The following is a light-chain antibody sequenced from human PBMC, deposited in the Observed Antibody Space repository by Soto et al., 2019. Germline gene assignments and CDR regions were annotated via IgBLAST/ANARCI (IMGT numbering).Light chain of an antibody. CDR3: QQYNNWPQT. J-gene: IGKJ1*01. CDR1: QSVSSY. CDR2: GAS. V-gene: IGKV3-15*01. Sequence: EIVLTQSPDTLSVCPGESATLSCRASQSVSSYSAWYQQKPGQAPRLLIYGASTRATGIPARFSGSGSGTEFTLTISSLQSEDFAVYYCQQYNNWPQTFGQGTKVDI.